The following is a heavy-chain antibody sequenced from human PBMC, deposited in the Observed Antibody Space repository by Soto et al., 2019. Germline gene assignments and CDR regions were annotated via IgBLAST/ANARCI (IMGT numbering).Heavy chain of an antibody. CDR3: ARVSYYYDSSGYYYVAFDI. Sequence: SETLSLTCTVSGGSISSGDYYWSWIRQPPGKGLEWIGYIYYSGSTYYNPSLKSRVTISVDTSKNQFSLKLSSVTAADTAVYYCARVSYYYDSSGYYYVAFDIWGQGXMVTV. CDR2: IYYSGST. CDR1: GGSISSGDYY. V-gene: IGHV4-30-4*01. J-gene: IGHJ3*02. D-gene: IGHD3-22*01.